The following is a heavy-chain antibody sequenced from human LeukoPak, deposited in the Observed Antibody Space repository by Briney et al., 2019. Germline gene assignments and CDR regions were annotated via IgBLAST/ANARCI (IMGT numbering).Heavy chain of an antibody. V-gene: IGHV1-69*05. D-gene: IGHD1-26*01. CDR2: IIPIFGTA. CDR1: GGTFSSYA. J-gene: IGHJ4*02. Sequence: GASVKVSCKASGGTFSSYAISWVRQAPGQGLEWMGGIIPIFGTANYAQKFQGRVTITTDESTSTAYMVLSSLRSEDTAVYYCARLELPNDSGKERLEGDYFDYWGQGTLVTVSS. CDR3: ARLELPNDSGKERLEGDYFDY.